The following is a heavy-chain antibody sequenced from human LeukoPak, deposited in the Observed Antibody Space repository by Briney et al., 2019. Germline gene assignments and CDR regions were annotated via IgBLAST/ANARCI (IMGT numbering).Heavy chain of an antibody. Sequence: GGSLRLSCAASGFTFSSYVVSWVRQAPGKGLEWVSAISGSGGSTNYADSVKGRFTISRDNSKNALYLQMNSLRAEDTAVYYCANPSSITMVRGVIIPWGQGTLVTVSS. D-gene: IGHD3-10*01. CDR3: ANPSSITMVRGVIIP. CDR1: GFTFSSYV. CDR2: ISGSGGST. V-gene: IGHV3-23*01. J-gene: IGHJ5*02.